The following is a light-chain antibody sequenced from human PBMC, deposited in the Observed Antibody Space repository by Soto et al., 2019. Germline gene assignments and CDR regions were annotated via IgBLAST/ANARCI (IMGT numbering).Light chain of an antibody. V-gene: IGKV3-20*01. CDR1: QSVDTTF. CDR3: QQYMSSVT. J-gene: IGKJ1*01. Sequence: EIVLTQSPGSLSLSPGQRATLSCRASQSVDTTFFAWYQKKPGQATRLLIYGASKRATGIPDRFSGSGSGTDFPLIISRLEPDDFALYYCQQYMSSVTFGQGTKVEIK. CDR2: GAS.